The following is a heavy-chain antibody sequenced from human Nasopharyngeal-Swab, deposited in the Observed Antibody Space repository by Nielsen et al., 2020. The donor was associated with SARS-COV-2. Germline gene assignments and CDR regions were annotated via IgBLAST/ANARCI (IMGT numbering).Heavy chain of an antibody. CDR1: GYTFTSYD. CDR2: MNPNSGNT. Sequence: ASVKVSCKASGYTFTSYDINWVRQAIGQGLVWMGWMNPNSGNTGYAQKFQGRVTMTRNTSISTAYMELSSLRSEDTAVYYCARGRSITMIVVVITTEWYYYMDVWGKGTTVTVSS. D-gene: IGHD3-22*01. V-gene: IGHV1-8*01. J-gene: IGHJ6*03. CDR3: ARGRSITMIVVVITTEWYYYMDV.